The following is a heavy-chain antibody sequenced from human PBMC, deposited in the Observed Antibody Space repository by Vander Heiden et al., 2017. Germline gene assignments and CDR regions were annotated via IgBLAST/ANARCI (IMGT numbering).Heavy chain of an antibody. CDR3: ASPRRLQLYY. V-gene: IGHV4-61*01. Sequence: QVQLQESVPGLVKPSETLSFTCTVPGGSVSSDTYYGGWIRQPPGKGLEWIGYIAYSGSTDYNPSLKSRVTISLDTSKKQFSLKLSSVTAADTAVYYCASPRRLQLYYWGQRALVTVSS. J-gene: IGHJ4*02. CDR1: GGSVSSDTYY. CDR2: IAYSGST. D-gene: IGHD4-4*01.